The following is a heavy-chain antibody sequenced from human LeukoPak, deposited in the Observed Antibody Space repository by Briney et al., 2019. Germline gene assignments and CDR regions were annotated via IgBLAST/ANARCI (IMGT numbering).Heavy chain of an antibody. CDR1: GGSFSGYY. CDR3: AGGTPYFYDSSGYLH. V-gene: IGHV4-34*01. CDR2: INHSGST. Sequence: PSETLSLTCAVYGGSFSGYYWSWIRQPPGKGLEWIGEINHSGSTNYNPSLKSRVTISVDTSKNQFSLKLSSVTAADTAVYYCAGGTPYFYDSSGYLHWGQGTLVTVSS. J-gene: IGHJ4*02. D-gene: IGHD3-22*01.